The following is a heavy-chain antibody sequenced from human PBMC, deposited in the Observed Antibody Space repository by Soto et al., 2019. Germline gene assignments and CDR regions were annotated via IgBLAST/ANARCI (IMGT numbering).Heavy chain of an antibody. D-gene: IGHD2-21*02. CDR1: GYTFTSYG. J-gene: IGHJ5*02. CDR2: ISAYNGNT. Sequence: RASVKVSCKASGYTFTSYGISWVRQAPGQGLEWMGWISAYNGNTNYAQKLQGRVTMTTDTSTSTAYMELRSLRSDDTAVYYCARNKDDIVVVTPFDPWGQGTLVTVSS. CDR3: ARNKDDIVVVTPFDP. V-gene: IGHV1-18*04.